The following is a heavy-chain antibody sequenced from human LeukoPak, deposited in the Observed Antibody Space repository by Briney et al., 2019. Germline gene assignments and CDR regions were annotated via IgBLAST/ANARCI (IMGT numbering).Heavy chain of an antibody. CDR1: GFKFSTDS. CDR3: ATDGQSSGCYGFDY. V-gene: IGHV3-21*01. Sequence: GGSVRLSCAASGFKFSTDSMNWVRQAPGKGLEWVASITSPVGHIYDADSLKGRITISRDNAESSLYLQMNSLRAEDTAVYYCATDGQSSGCYGFDYWGQGTLLPVFS. J-gene: IGHJ4*02. D-gene: IGHD6-19*01. CDR2: ITSPVGHI.